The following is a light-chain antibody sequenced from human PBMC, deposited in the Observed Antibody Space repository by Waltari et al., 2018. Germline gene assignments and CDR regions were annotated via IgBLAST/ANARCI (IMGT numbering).Light chain of an antibody. Sequence: EIVMTQSPATLSVSPGERATLSCRASESVSNNLAWYQQKPGQAPRLLIYGASTRATGSPARFSGSGSGTEFTLTISSLQSEDFAVYYCQQYTNWPPFTFGPGTKVDLK. CDR3: QQYTNWPPFT. CDR1: ESVSNN. J-gene: IGKJ3*01. V-gene: IGKV3-15*01. CDR2: GAS.